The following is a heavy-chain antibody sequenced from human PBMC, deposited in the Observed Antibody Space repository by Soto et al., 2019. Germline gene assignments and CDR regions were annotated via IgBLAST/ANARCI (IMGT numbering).Heavy chain of an antibody. J-gene: IGHJ5*02. V-gene: IGHV4-30-4*01. D-gene: IGHD3-22*01. CDR2: IYYSGST. CDR3: ARGTSSGYLYNWFDP. CDR1: GGSISSGDYY. Sequence: SETLSLTCTVSGGSISSGDYYWSWIRQPPGKGLECIGYIYYSGSTYYNPSLKSRVTISVDTSKNQFSLKLSSVTAADTAVYYCARGTSSGYLYNWFDPWGQGTLVTVSS.